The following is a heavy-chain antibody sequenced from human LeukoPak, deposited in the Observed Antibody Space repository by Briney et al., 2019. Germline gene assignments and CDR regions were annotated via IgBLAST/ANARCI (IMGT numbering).Heavy chain of an antibody. CDR2: ISAYNGNT. CDR1: GYTFTSYG. V-gene: IGHV1-18*04. Sequence: GASVKVSCKASGYTFTSYGISWVRQAPGQGLEWMGWISAYNGNTNCAQKLQGRVTMTTDTSTSTAYMELRSLRSDDTAVYYCAREIGIAVAGTIYYYYGMDVWGKGTTVTVSS. CDR3: AREIGIAVAGTIYYYYGMDV. D-gene: IGHD6-19*01. J-gene: IGHJ6*04.